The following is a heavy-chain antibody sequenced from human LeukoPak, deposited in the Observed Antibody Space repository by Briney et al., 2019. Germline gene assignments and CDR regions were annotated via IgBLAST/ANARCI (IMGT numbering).Heavy chain of an antibody. J-gene: IGHJ4*02. V-gene: IGHV3-20*04. CDR3: SSRDTSGYFSPPVY. D-gene: IGHD3-22*01. Sequence: PGGSLRLSCAASGFTFDSHAMSWVRQAPGRGLEWVSAINWNGGSAAYADSVKGRFTISRDNAKNSPFLQMNNLRAEDTALYYCSSRDTSGYFSPPVYWGQGTLVTVSS. CDR2: INWNGGSA. CDR1: GFTFDSHA.